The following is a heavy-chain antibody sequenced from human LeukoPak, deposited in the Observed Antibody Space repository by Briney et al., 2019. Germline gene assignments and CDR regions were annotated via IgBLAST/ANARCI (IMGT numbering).Heavy chain of an antibody. D-gene: IGHD3-16*02. CDR3: AKGGSDYIWGSYRPFEY. V-gene: IGHV3-23*01. J-gene: IGHJ4*02. Sequence: GGSLRLSCAASGFTFSTYAMNWVRQAPRKGLEWVSAIIGNGRRTSYADSVKGRFTISRDNAKNTLDLQMNSLTAGDTAVYFCAKGGSDYIWGSYRPFEYWGQGTLVTVSS. CDR2: IIGNGRRT. CDR1: GFTFSTYA.